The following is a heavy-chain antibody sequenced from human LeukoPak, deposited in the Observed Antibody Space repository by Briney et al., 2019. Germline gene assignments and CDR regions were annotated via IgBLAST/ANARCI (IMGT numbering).Heavy chain of an antibody. Sequence: SVKVSCKASGGTFSSYTISWVRQAPGQGLAWMGRIIPILGIANYAQKFQGRVTITADKSKSTDYMELSSMRSEDTAVHYCASRGYSYGTNWFDPWGQGTLVTVSS. J-gene: IGHJ5*02. CDR3: ASRGYSYGTNWFDP. CDR2: IIPILGIA. V-gene: IGHV1-69*02. D-gene: IGHD5-18*01. CDR1: GGTFSSYT.